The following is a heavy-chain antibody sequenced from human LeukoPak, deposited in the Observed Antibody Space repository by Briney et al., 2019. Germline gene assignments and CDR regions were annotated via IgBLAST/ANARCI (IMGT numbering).Heavy chain of an antibody. Sequence: ASVKVSCKASGGTFSSYAISWVRQAPGQGLEWMGGIIPIFGTANYAQKFQGRVTITTDESTSTAYMELSSLRSEDTAVYYCAGGIQLWLGAFDIWGQGTMVTVSS. D-gene: IGHD5-18*01. V-gene: IGHV1-69*05. CDR2: IIPIFGTA. CDR3: AGGIQLWLGAFDI. J-gene: IGHJ3*02. CDR1: GGTFSSYA.